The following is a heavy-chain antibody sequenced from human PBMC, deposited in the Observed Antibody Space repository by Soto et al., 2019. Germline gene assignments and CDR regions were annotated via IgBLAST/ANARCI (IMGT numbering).Heavy chain of an antibody. V-gene: IGHV3-23*01. CDR1: GFTFSSYA. J-gene: IGHJ4*02. Sequence: EVQLLESGGGLVQPGGSLRLSCAASGFTFSSYAMSWVRQAPGKGLEWVSAISGSGGSTYYADSVKGRFTISRDNSKNTLYLQMNSLRAEDTAVYYCAKDLRFGEFNPVTGFDYWGQGTLVTVSS. D-gene: IGHD3-10*01. CDR3: AKDLRFGEFNPVTGFDY. CDR2: ISGSGGST.